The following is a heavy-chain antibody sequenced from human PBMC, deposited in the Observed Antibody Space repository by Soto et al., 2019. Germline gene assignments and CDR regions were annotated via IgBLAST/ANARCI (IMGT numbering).Heavy chain of an antibody. CDR1: GFTFSAYD. CDR3: AIRIFGVEY. J-gene: IGHJ4*02. D-gene: IGHD3-3*01. V-gene: IGHV3-23*01. CDR2: ISGTSPST. Sequence: EVQLLESGGGLVQPGGPLRLPCAASGFTFSAYDMRWARQAPGKGLEWVSAISGTSPSTYYADSVQGRFTISRDSSRKTLFLQMNTLRAEDTAVYFCAIRIFGVEYWGQGTQVTVSS.